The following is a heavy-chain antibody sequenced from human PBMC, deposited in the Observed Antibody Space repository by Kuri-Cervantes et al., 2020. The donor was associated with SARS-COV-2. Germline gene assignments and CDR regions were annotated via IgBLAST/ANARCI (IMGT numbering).Heavy chain of an antibody. Sequence: GESLKISCAASGFTFSSYSMNWVRQAPGKGLKWVSSISSSSSYIYYADSVKGRFTISRDNAKNSLYLQMNSLRAEDTAVYYCARAPRGADIWGQGTMVTVSS. CDR2: ISSSSSYI. CDR3: ARAPRGADI. CDR1: GFTFSSYS. D-gene: IGHD5-24*01. J-gene: IGHJ3*02. V-gene: IGHV3-21*04.